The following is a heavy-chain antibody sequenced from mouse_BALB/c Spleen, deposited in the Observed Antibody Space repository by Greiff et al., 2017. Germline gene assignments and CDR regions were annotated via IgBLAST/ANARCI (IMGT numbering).Heavy chain of an antibody. CDR2: ISSGSSTI. V-gene: IGHV5-17*02. Sequence: EVQGVESGGGLVQPGGSRKLSCAASGFTFSSFGMHWVRQAPEKGLEWVAYISSGSSTIYYADTVKGRFTISRDNPKNTLFLQMTSLRSEDTAMYYCARNYRYDAYFDYWGQGTTLTVSS. CDR1: GFTFSSFG. CDR3: ARNYRYDAYFDY. J-gene: IGHJ2*01. D-gene: IGHD2-14*01.